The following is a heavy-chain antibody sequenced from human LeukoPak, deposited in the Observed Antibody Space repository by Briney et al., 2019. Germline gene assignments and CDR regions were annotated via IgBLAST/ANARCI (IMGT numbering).Heavy chain of an antibody. V-gene: IGHV4-34*01. CDR2: INHSGST. CDR3: ARGLGYGDDDAFDI. CDR1: GGPFSGYY. J-gene: IGHJ3*02. D-gene: IGHD4-17*01. Sequence: SETLSLTCAVYGGPFSGYYWSWIRQPPGKGLEWIGEINHSGSTNYNPSLKSRVTISVDTSKNQFSLKLSSVTAADTAVYYCARGLGYGDDDAFDIWGQGTMVTVSS.